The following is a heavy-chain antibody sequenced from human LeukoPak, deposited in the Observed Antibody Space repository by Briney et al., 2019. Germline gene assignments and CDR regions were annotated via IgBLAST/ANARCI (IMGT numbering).Heavy chain of an antibody. J-gene: IGHJ3*02. CDR3: AKSNGYGLVDI. CDR1: GFTVSSNS. D-gene: IGHD3-10*01. V-gene: IGHV4-59*02. Sequence: GSLRLSCTVSGFTVSSNSMSWIRQPPGKGLEWIGNIFYSGSTYYSPSLKSRVTISLDTSRNQFSLKLTSVTAADTAVYYCAKSNGYGLVDIWGQGTMVTVSS. CDR2: IFYSGST.